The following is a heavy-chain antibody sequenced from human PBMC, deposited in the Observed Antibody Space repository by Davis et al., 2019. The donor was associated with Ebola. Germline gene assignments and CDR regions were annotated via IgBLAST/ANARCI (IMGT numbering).Heavy chain of an antibody. D-gene: IGHD6-13*01. J-gene: IGHJ6*02. CDR3: ARLTAAPGNYYYYYGMDV. V-gene: IGHV1-18*01. CDR2: ISVYNGNT. CDR1: GYTFTSYG. Sequence: ASVKVSCKASGYTFTSYGISWVRQAPGQGLEWMGWISVYNGNTKYAQTLQGRVTMTTDTSTSTAYMELRSLRSDDTAVYYCARLTAAPGNYYYYYGMDVWGQGTTVTVSS.